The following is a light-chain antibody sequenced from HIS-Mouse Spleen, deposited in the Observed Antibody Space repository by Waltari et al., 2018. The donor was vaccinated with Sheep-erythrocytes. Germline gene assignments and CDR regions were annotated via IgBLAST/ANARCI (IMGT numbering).Light chain of an antibody. CDR1: TSYVGGYNY. CDR2: EVS. CDR3: SSYTSSSTWV. J-gene: IGLJ3*02. V-gene: IGLV2-14*01. Sequence: QSALTQPASVSGSPGQSITISCTGPTSYVGGYNYCSWYQQHPGKAPKLMIYEVSNRPSGVSNRFSGSKSGNTASLTISGLQAEDEADYYCSSYTSSSTWVFGGGTKLTVL.